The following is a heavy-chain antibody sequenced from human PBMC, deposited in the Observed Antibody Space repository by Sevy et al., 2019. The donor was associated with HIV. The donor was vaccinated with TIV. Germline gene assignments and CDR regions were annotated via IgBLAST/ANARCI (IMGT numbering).Heavy chain of an antibody. CDR1: GYSFISHW. D-gene: IGHD2-21*02. CDR2: IYPGDSDT. Sequence: GESLKISCKGSGYSFISHWIAWVRQMPGKGLEWMGIIYPGDSDTKYSPSFQGQVTISAAKSISTAYLQWSSLKASDTAMYYCARLAEMATMTAGNDYWGQGTLVTVSS. CDR3: ARLAEMATMTAGNDY. V-gene: IGHV5-51*01. J-gene: IGHJ4*02.